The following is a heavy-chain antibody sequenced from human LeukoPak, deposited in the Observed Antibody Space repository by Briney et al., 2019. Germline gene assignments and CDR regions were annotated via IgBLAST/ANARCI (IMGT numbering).Heavy chain of an antibody. D-gene: IGHD4/OR15-4a*01. CDR1: GFTFSSYA. V-gene: IGHV3-23*01. CDR3: AKCLGDGTNYYFAH. Sequence: PGGSLRLSCAASGFTFSSYAVGWVRLAPGKGLEWVSLISGSGDNSYYADSVKGRFTISRDNSKNTLYLQMSSLRAEDTALYYCAKCLGDGTNYYFAHWGQGTLVTVSS. CDR2: ISGSGDNS. J-gene: IGHJ4*02.